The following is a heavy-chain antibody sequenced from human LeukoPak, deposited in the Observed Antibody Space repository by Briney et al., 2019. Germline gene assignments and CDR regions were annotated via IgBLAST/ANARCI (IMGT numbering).Heavy chain of an antibody. CDR3: AKDEDYYDSSGYYSYFDF. D-gene: IGHD3-22*01. Sequence: PGGSLRLSCAASGFTFSSYAMSWVRHAPGKGLEWVSAISGIGGSTYYADAVRGRFTISRDNSKNTLYLQMNSLRAEDTAVYYCAKDEDYYDSSGYYSYFDFWGQGTLVTVSS. CDR2: ISGIGGST. V-gene: IGHV3-23*01. CDR1: GFTFSSYA. J-gene: IGHJ4*02.